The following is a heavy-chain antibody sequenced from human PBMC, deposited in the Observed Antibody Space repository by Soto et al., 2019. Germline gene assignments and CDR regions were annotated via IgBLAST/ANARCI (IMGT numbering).Heavy chain of an antibody. CDR1: GYTFTSYG. CDR2: SSAYNGNT. J-gene: IGHJ5*02. CDR3: ASGHYSRSKNWFDP. D-gene: IGHD4-4*01. V-gene: IGHV1-18*04. Sequence: QVRLVQSGAEVKKPGASVKVSCKASGYTFTSYGISWVRQAPGQGLEWMGWSSAYNGNTNYAQKLQGRVTMTTDTATSTAYIELRSLRSDGTAVYYCASGHYSRSKNWFDPWGQGTLVTVSS.